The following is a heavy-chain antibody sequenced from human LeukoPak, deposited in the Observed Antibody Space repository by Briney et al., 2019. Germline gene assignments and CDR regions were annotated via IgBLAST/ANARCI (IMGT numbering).Heavy chain of an antibody. J-gene: IGHJ4*02. V-gene: IGHV4-4*02. CDR1: GGSISSSNW. CDR3: ASDYYYDILTGYYSGGPFDY. CDR2: IYHSGST. Sequence: SETLSLTCAVSGGSISSSNWWSWVRPPPGKGLEWIGEIYHSGSTNYNPSLKSRVTISVDKSKNQFSLKLSSVTAADTAVYYCASDYYYDILTGYYSGGPFDYWGQGTLVTVSS. D-gene: IGHD3-9*01.